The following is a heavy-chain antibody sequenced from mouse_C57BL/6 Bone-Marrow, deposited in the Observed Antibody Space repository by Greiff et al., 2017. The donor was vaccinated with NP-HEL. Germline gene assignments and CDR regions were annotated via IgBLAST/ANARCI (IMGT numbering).Heavy chain of an antibody. D-gene: IGHD2-3*01. V-gene: IGHV1-63*01. Sequence: VKLQQSGAELVRPGTSVKMSCKASGYTFTNYWIGWAKQRPGHGLEWIGDIYPGGGYTNYNGKFKGKATLTADKSSSTAYMQFSSLTSEDSAIYYCARILDGYYGGYYFDYWGQGTTLTVSS. CDR3: ARILDGYYGGYYFDY. J-gene: IGHJ2*01. CDR1: GYTFTNYW. CDR2: IYPGGGYT.